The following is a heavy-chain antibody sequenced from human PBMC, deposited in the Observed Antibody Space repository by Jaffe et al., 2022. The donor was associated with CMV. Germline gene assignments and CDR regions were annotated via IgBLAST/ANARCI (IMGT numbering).Heavy chain of an antibody. CDR1: GYTFTGYY. Sequence: QVQLVQSGAEVKKPGASVKVSCKASGYTFTGYYMHWVRQAPGQGLEWMGWINPNSGGTNYAQKFQGRVTMTRDTSISTAYMELSRLRSDDTAVYYCASSKRVLPAVGATAEFDYWGQGTLVTVSS. V-gene: IGHV1-2*02. D-gene: IGHD1-26*01. J-gene: IGHJ4*02. CDR3: ASSKRVLPAVGATAEFDY. CDR2: INPNSGGT.